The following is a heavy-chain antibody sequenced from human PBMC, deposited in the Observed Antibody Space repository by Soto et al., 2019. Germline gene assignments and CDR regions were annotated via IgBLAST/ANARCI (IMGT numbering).Heavy chain of an antibody. CDR2: IYYSGST. CDR3: ARERREDYDFWSGYYDPYYYYMDV. V-gene: IGHV4-59*01. Sequence: SETLSLTCTVSGGSISSYYWSWIRQPRGKGLEWIGYIYYSGSTNYNPSLKSRVTISVDTSKNQFSLELSSVTAADTAVYYCARERREDYDFWSGYYDPYYYYMDVWGKGTTVTVSS. CDR1: GGSISSYY. J-gene: IGHJ6*03. D-gene: IGHD3-3*01.